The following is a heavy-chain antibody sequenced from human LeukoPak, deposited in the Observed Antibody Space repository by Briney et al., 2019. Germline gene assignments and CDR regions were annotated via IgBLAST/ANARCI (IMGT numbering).Heavy chain of an antibody. CDR2: INPNSGGT. J-gene: IGHJ4*02. CDR1: GYAFTGYY. Sequence: ASVKVSCKASGYAFTGYYMHWVRQAPGQGLEWMGWINPNSGGTNYAQKFQGRVTMTRDTSISTAYMELSWLRSDDTAVYYCARAVVPAAMMSFDYWGQGTLVTVSS. CDR3: ARAVVPAAMMSFDY. D-gene: IGHD2-2*01. V-gene: IGHV1-2*02.